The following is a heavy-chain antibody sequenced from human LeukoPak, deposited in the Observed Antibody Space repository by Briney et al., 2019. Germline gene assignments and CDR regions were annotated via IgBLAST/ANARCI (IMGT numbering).Heavy chain of an antibody. V-gene: IGHV7-4-1*02. CDR3: ARQGSGSYGLGWRYYYYMDV. J-gene: IGHJ6*03. Sequence: RASVKVSCKASGYTFTSYTMNWVRQAPGQGLEWMGCINTNTEEPTYAQGFTGRFVFSWDTSVSTAYLQISSLKAEDTAVYYCARQGSGSYGLGWRYYYYMDVWGKGTTVTVSS. D-gene: IGHD1-26*01. CDR2: INTNTEEP. CDR1: GYTFTSYT.